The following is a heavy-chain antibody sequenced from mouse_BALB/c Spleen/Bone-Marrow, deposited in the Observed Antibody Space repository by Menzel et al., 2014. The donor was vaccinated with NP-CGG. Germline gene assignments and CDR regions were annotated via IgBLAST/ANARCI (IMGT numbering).Heavy chain of an antibody. J-gene: IGHJ4*01. CDR1: GFTFXSFA. D-gene: IGHD1-1*01. Sequence: EVQLVESGGGLVKPGGSLKLSCAASGFTFXSFAMSWVRQTPEKRLVWVATISSGGSYTYYPDSVKGRFTISRDNAKNPLYLQMSSLRSEDTAMYYCARHSGSTSYYYTMDYWGQGTSVTVSS. CDR2: ISSGGSYT. CDR3: ARHSGSTSYYYTMDY. V-gene: IGHV5-9-3*01.